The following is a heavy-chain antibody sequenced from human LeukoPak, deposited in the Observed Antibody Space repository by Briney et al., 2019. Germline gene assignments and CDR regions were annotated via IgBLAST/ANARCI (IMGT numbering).Heavy chain of an antibody. CDR1: GFTFSSYW. Sequence: GGSLRLSCAASGFTFSSYWMHWVRQAPGKGLFWFSRINSDGSSTSYADSVKGRFTISRDNAKNTLYLQMNSLRAEDTAVYYCARDPGKRVVQNWFDPWGQEPWSPSPQ. D-gene: IGHD3-3*01. CDR2: INSDGSST. CDR3: ARDPGKRVVQNWFDP. J-gene: IGHJ5*02. V-gene: IGHV3-74*01.